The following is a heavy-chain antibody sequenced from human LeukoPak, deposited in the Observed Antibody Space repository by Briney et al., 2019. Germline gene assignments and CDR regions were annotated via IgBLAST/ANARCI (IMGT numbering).Heavy chain of an antibody. CDR3: AQSSAMKSPESS. CDR2: INPNSGGT. J-gene: IGHJ4*02. Sequence: ASVKVSCKASGYTFTGYYMHWVRQAPGQGLEWMGRINPNSGGTNYAQKFQGRVTMTRDTSISTAYMELSRLRSDDTSVYYCAQSSAMKSPESSGGQGPLVTVSS. D-gene: IGHD5-18*01. V-gene: IGHV1-2*06. CDR1: GYTFTGYY.